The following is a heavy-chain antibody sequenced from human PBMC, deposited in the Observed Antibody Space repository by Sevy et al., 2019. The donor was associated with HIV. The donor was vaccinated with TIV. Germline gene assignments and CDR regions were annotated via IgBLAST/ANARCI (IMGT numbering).Heavy chain of an antibody. V-gene: IGHV3-23*01. CDR2: LSGSGGTT. D-gene: IGHD6-13*01. CDR3: ATETTDSSISWVFDV. CDR1: GFTFFSHV. J-gene: IGHJ3*01. Sequence: GGSLRLSCAASGFTFFSHVMSWVRQAPGKGLEWVSGLSGSGGTTYYADSVKGRFSSSRDNSKNKLYLQMSSLRIEDTADYYCATETTDSSISWVFDVWGQGTMVTVSS.